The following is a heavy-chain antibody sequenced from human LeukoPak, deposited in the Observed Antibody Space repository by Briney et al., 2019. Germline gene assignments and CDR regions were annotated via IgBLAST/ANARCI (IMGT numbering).Heavy chain of an antibody. CDR3: FGTPGWLQGTSFDY. V-gene: IGHV4-38-2*01. CDR1: GYSISSGYY. J-gene: IGHJ4*02. D-gene: IGHD5-24*01. CDR2: IYHSGST. Sequence: KPSETLSLTCAFSGYSISSGYYWGWIRQPPGKGLEWIGSIYHSGSTYYNPSPKSRVTISVDTSKNQFSLKLSSVTAADTAVYYCFGTPGWLQGTSFDYWGQGTLVTVSS.